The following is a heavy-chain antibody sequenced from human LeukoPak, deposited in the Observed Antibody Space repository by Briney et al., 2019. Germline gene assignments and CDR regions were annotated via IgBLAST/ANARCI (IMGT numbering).Heavy chain of an antibody. CDR2: IYPGDSNT. CDR3: AIHPLYYDSSGYYFDY. V-gene: IGHV5-51*01. Sequence: GGSLQISCKGSGSSFTSYWIGGVRQLPGKGLEWMGFIYPGDSNTRYSPSFQSQVTISADKSISTAYLQWSSLKASDTAMYYCAIHPLYYDSSGYYFDYWGQGTLVTVSS. J-gene: IGHJ4*02. CDR1: GSSFTSYW. D-gene: IGHD3-22*01.